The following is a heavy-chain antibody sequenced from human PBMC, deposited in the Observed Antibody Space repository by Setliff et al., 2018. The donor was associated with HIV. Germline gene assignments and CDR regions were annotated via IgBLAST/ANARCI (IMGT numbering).Heavy chain of an antibody. V-gene: IGHV4-4*02. J-gene: IGHJ4*02. Sequence: SETLSLTCAVSGASDISYIWWSWVRQPPGKGLEWIGEVYTGSTNLNPSLKSRVTISIDKAKNQISLRLTSVTAAATAVYYCARATWLVHPFPLYYFDHWGQGTLVTVSS. CDR2: VYTGST. D-gene: IGHD6-19*01. CDR1: GASDISYIW. CDR3: ARATWLVHPFPLYYFDH.